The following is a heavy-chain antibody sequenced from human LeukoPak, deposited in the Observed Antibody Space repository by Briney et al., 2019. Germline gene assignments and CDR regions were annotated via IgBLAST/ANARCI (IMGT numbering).Heavy chain of an antibody. Sequence: PGGSLRLSCAASGFTFSSYGMHWVRQAPGKGLEWVVFIRYEGSNKYYADSVKGRFTISRDNSKNTLYLQMNSLRGEDTAVYYCAKSLARVVVVSRLGPSGSIDYWGQGTLVTVSS. CDR3: AKSLARVVVVSRLGPSGSIDY. V-gene: IGHV3-30*02. CDR1: GFTFSSYG. J-gene: IGHJ4*02. CDR2: IRYEGSNK. D-gene: IGHD3-22*01.